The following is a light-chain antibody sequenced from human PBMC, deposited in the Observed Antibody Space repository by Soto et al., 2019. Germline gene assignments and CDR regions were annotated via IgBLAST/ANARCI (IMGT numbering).Light chain of an antibody. CDR3: QQYKSYPLT. V-gene: IGKV1-5*03. CDR1: QSISTL. J-gene: IGKJ4*01. Sequence: DIQMTQSPSTLSASAGDRVTITCRASQSISTLLAWYQHKPGKVPKLLIYKASSLESGVPSRFSGSGSGTEFTLTISSLQPDDFATYYCQQYKSYPLTFGGGTKVEIK. CDR2: KAS.